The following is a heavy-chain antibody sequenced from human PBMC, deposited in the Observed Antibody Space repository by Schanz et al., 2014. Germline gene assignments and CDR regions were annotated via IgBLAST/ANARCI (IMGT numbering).Heavy chain of an antibody. J-gene: IGHJ6*03. CDR2: IPWNGAAI. Sequence: EVQAVESGGGLVPPGGSLRLSCTASGFNSDDYAMHWVRQAPGKGLEWVSNIPWNGAAIGYAGSVRGRFTISRDSAKNALYLQMNSLRPEDTALYYCAKGSRSGSKVMDVWGKGTTVTVSS. CDR3: AKGSRSGSKVMDV. CDR1: GFNSDDYA. V-gene: IGHV3-9*02. D-gene: IGHD3-10*01.